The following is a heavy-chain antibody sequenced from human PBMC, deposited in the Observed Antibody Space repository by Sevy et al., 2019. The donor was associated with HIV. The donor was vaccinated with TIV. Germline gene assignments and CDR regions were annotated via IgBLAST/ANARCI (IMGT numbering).Heavy chain of an antibody. J-gene: IGHJ4*02. V-gene: IGHV3-33*01. Sequence: GGSLRLSCAASGFTFSNYGMHWVRQAPGKGLEWVAVIWNDGSNKYYADSVKGGLTISRDNSKNTLYLQMNSLIVEDTAGDLCARGGDFNDRSAKRDFDYWGQGTLVTVSS. CDR3: ARGGDFNDRSAKRDFDY. D-gene: IGHD3-22*01. CDR1: GFTFSNYG. CDR2: IWNDGSNK.